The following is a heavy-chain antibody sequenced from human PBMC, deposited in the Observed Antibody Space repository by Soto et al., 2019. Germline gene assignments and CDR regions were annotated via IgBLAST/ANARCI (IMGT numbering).Heavy chain of an antibody. CDR1: GGTFSSYA. D-gene: IGHD4-17*01. CDR3: ARISYGDYGWGDY. V-gene: IGHV1-69*13. Sequence: ASVKVSCKASGGTFSSYAISWVRQAPGQGLEWMGGIIPIFGTANYAQKFQGRVTITADESTSTAYMELSSLRSEDTAVYYCARISYGDYGWGDYWGQGTLVTVSS. CDR2: IIPIFGTA. J-gene: IGHJ4*02.